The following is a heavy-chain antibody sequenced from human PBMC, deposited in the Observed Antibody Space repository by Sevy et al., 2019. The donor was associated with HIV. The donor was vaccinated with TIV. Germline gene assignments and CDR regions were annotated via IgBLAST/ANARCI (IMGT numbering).Heavy chain of an antibody. D-gene: IGHD2-2*01. CDR3: AKGVCSSTSCYSNY. Sequence: GGSLRLSCAASGFTFSSYAMSWVRQAPGKGLEWVSAISGSGGSTYYADSVKGRLTISRDNSKNTLYLQMNSLRAEDTAVYYCAKGVCSSTSCYSNYWGQGTLVTVSS. J-gene: IGHJ4*02. V-gene: IGHV3-23*01. CDR1: GFTFSSYA. CDR2: ISGSGGST.